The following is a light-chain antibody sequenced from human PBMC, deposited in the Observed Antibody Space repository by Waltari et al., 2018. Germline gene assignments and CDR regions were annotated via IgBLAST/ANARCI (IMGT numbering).Light chain of an antibody. CDR1: STDVGGYNP. CDR2: DVS. CDR3: CSYAGSYTYWV. V-gene: IGLV2-11*01. J-gene: IGLJ3*02. Sequence: QSALTQPPSVSGSPGQSVTISCTGTSTDVGGYNPVPWYLHHPGKAPKLIIYDVSERPSGVPDRFSGSKSGNTASLTISGLQADDEADYFCCSYAGSYTYWVFGGGTTLTVL.